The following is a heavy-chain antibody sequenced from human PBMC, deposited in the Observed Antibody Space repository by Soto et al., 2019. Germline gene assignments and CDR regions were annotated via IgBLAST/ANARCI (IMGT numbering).Heavy chain of an antibody. V-gene: IGHV3-33*01. Sequence: QVELVESGGGVVQPGMSLRLSCAASGFTLNTYGMYWVRQAPGQGLEWVAVSWYDGTNKDYADSVKGRFTISRDNSRNTLYLLMNSLRAEDTAVYYCGRGYPLWSPYFYYYMDVWGQGTTVTVSS. CDR2: SWYDGTNK. D-gene: IGHD5-18*01. CDR3: GRGYPLWSPYFYYYMDV. CDR1: GFTLNTYG. J-gene: IGHJ6*03.